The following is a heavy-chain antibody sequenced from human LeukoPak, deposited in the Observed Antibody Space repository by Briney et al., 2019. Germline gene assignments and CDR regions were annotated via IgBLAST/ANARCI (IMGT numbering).Heavy chain of an antibody. Sequence: SETLSLTCAVYGGSFSGYYWSWIRQPPGKGLEWIGEINHSGSTNYNPSLKSRVTLPVDTSSNQFSLTLSSVTAADTAVYHCARDIRSHNGPGGYYYYMDVWGKGTTVTVSS. D-gene: IGHD2-8*01. V-gene: IGHV4-34*01. CDR2: INHSGST. J-gene: IGHJ6*03. CDR3: ARDIRSHNGPGGYYYYMDV. CDR1: GGSFSGYY.